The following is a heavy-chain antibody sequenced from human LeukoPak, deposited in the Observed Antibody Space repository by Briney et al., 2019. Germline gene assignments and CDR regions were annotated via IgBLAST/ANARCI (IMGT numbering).Heavy chain of an antibody. J-gene: IGHJ4*02. CDR2: FDPEDGET. V-gene: IGHV1-24*01. CDR1: GYTLTELS. D-gene: IGHD2-15*01. Sequence: ASVKVSCKVSGYTLTELSMHWVRQAPGKGLEWMGGFDPEDGETIYAQKFQGRVTMTEDTSTDTAYMELSSLRSEDTAVYYCASQSYCSGGSCYQINDYWGQGTLVTVSS. CDR3: ASQSYCSGGSCYQINDY.